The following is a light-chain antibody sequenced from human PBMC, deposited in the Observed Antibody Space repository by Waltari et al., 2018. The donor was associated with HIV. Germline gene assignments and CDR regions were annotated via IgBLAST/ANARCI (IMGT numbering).Light chain of an antibody. V-gene: IGKV3-11*01. J-gene: IGKJ4*01. CDR3: QQRSDWPLT. Sequence: EIVLTQSQATLSLSPGERATLSCRASQSISTYLAWFQQKPGQAPRLLIDDASNRAPGIPARFSGSGSGTDVALTISSLEPEDFAVYYCQQRSDWPLTFGGGTKVEIK. CDR2: DAS. CDR1: QSISTY.